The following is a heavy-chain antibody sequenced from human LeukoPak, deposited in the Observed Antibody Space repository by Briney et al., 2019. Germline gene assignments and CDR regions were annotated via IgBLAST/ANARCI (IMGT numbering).Heavy chain of an antibody. CDR3: ARAQITIFGVVTLDY. CDR1: GGSISSSNW. Sequence: TSETLSLTCAVSGGSISSSNWWNWVRQTPGKGLEWIGEIYHRGNTHYNPSLKSRVTMSVDTSTNQFSLRLSSVTAADTAVYYCARAQITIFGVVTLDYWGQGTLVTVSS. CDR2: IYHRGNT. V-gene: IGHV4-4*02. D-gene: IGHD3-3*01. J-gene: IGHJ4*02.